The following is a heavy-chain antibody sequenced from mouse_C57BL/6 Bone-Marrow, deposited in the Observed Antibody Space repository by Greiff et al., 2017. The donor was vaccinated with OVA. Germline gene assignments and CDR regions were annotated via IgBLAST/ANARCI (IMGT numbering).Heavy chain of an antibody. CDR1: GFSFNTYA. V-gene: IGHV10-1*01. D-gene: IGHD1-1*01. J-gene: IGHJ4*01. Sequence: EVKLVESGGGLVQPKGSLKLSCAASGFSFNTYAMNWVRQAPGQGLEWVARIRSKSNNYATYYADSVKDRFTISRDDSESMLYLQMNNLKTEDTAMYYCVRDPYYGSRGYAMDYWGQGTSVTVSS. CDR2: IRSKSNNYAT. CDR3: VRDPYYGSRGYAMDY.